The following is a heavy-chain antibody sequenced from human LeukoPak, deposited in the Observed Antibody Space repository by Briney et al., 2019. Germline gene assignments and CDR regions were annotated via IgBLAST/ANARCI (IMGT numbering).Heavy chain of an antibody. Sequence: ASVKVSCKASGYXFTGYYIHWVRQAPGQGLEWMGWIHPNSGGTNYAQKFQGRVTMTRDTSISTAYMELSRLRSDDTAVYYCARDFNGYSSSYFDYWGQGTLVTVSS. V-gene: IGHV1-2*02. CDR2: IHPNSGGT. CDR3: ARDFNGYSSSYFDY. D-gene: IGHD6-6*01. CDR1: GYXFTGYY. J-gene: IGHJ4*02.